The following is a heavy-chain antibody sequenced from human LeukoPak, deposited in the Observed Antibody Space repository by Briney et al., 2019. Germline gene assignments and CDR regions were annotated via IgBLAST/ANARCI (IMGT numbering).Heavy chain of an antibody. D-gene: IGHD3-22*01. V-gene: IGHV4-59*08. CDR1: GGSISSYY. Sequence: PSETLSLNCTVSGGSISSYYWGWIRQPPGKGLEWIGDIYYTGRTYYNSSLKSRLTVSIDTSKNQFSLKLASLTAADTGVYYCARRRYYDSTGYLDWGQGTRITVSS. J-gene: IGHJ1*01. CDR2: IYYTGRT. CDR3: ARRRYYDSTGYLD.